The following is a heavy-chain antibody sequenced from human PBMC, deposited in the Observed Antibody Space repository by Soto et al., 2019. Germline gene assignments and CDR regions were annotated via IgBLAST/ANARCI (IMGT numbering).Heavy chain of an antibody. J-gene: IGHJ5*02. V-gene: IGHV3-74*01. CDR1: GFTFSSYW. CDR3: ARDRGYYYDSSALQVWFDP. Sequence: TGGSLRLSCAASGFTFSSYWMHWVRQAPGKGLVWVSRINSDGSSTSYADSVKGRFTISRDNAKNTLYLQMNSLRAEDTAVYYCARDRGYYYDSSALQVWFDPWGQGTLVTVSS. CDR2: INSDGSST. D-gene: IGHD3-22*01.